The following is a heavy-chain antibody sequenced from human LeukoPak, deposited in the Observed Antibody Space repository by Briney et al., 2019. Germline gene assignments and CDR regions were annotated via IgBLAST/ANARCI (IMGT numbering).Heavy chain of an antibody. CDR2: IIPILGIA. V-gene: IGHV1-69*04. Sequence: ASVKVSCKASGGTFSSYTISWVRQAPGQGLEWTGRIIPILGIANYAQKFQGRVTITADKSTSTAYMELSSLRSEDTAVYYCARDVGRELGDYWGQGTLVTVSS. J-gene: IGHJ4*02. D-gene: IGHD7-27*01. CDR3: ARDVGRELGDY. CDR1: GGTFSSYT.